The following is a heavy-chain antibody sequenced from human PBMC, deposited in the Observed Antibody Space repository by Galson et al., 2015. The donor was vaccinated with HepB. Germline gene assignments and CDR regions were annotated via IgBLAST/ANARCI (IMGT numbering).Heavy chain of an antibody. J-gene: IGHJ6*02. Sequence: SVKVSCKASGYTFTSYYMHWVRQAPGQGLEWMGIINPSGGSTSYAQKFQGRVTMTRDTSTSTVYMELSSLRSEDTAVYYCARFKVGKYYDFWSDRGVYGMDVWGQGTTVTVSS. CDR2: INPSGGST. D-gene: IGHD3-3*01. V-gene: IGHV1-46*01. CDR1: GYTFTSYY. CDR3: ARFKVGKYYDFWSDRGVYGMDV.